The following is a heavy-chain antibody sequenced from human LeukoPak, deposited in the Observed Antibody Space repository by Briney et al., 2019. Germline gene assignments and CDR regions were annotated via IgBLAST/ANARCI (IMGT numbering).Heavy chain of an antibody. CDR1: GGSISSSSYY. J-gene: IGHJ3*02. CDR3: ARLFPPTFDI. Sequence: PSETLSLTCTVSGGSISSSSYYSGWIRQPRGKGLEWIGSIYYSGSTYYYGPLQRRDTICVDTSKNQFSLKLSSVTAADTAVYYCARLFPPTFDIWGQGTMVTVSS. V-gene: IGHV4-39*01. CDR2: IYYSGST. D-gene: IGHD4-4*01.